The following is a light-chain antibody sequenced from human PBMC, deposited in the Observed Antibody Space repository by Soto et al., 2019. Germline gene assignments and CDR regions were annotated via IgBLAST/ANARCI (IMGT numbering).Light chain of an antibody. V-gene: IGLV3-21*02. CDR1: NIGSKS. CDR2: ANS. Sequence: YELTQPPSVSVAPGQTARITCGGSNIGSKSVHWYQQKPGQAPMMVVCANSDRPSGIPERFSGSNSANTATLTISRVEAGDEADYYCHVWDSGSAHHVFGTGTKVTVL. CDR3: HVWDSGSAHHV. J-gene: IGLJ1*01.